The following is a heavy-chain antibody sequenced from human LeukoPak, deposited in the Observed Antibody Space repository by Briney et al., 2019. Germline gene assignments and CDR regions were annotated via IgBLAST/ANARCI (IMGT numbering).Heavy chain of an antibody. V-gene: IGHV1-2*02. J-gene: IGHJ4*02. D-gene: IGHD1-26*01. Sequence: ASVKVSCKASGYTFTGYYMHWVRQAPGQGLEWMGWINPNSGGTNYAQKFQGRVTMTRDTSISTAYMELSRLRSDDTAVYYCATRNSVQAEVGAFDYWDQGTLVTVSS. CDR1: GYTFTGYY. CDR3: ATRNSVQAEVGAFDY. CDR2: INPNSGGT.